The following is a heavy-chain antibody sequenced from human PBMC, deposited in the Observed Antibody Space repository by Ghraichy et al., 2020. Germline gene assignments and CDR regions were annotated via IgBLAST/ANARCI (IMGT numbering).Heavy chain of an antibody. J-gene: IGHJ4*02. CDR3: AREPGVAAAATCDY. CDR2: ISAYNGNT. D-gene: IGHD6-13*01. Sequence: ASVKVSCKASGYTFTNYGISWVRQVPGQGLEWMGWISAYNGNTNYAQNLQGRVTMTTDTSTSTAYMELRSLRSDDTAVYYCAREPGVAAAATCDYWGQGTLVTVSS. CDR1: GYTFTNYG. V-gene: IGHV1-18*01.